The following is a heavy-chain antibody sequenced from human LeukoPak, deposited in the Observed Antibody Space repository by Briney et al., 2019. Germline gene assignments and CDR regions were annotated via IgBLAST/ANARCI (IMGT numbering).Heavy chain of an antibody. CDR3: AREFEATGFWALDC. CDR2: MNNDGRVI. J-gene: IGHJ4*02. Sequence: GGSLRLSCTVSGFNFNNYWMHWVRQAPGKGLVWVSRMNNDGRVISYADSVNGRFTISRDNAKNTLYLQMNSLRAEDTAVYYCAREFEATGFWALDCWGQGTLVTASS. D-gene: IGHD3-16*01. CDR1: GFNFNNYW. V-gene: IGHV3-74*01.